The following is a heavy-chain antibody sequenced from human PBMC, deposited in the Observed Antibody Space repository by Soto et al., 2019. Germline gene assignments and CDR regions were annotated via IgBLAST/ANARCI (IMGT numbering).Heavy chain of an antibody. CDR1: GYSFTSSW. CDR3: ARRYGVGGYYYGMDV. Sequence: GESLKISCKGSGYSFTSSWIGWVRQMPGKGLEWMGIIYPGDSDTRYSPSFQGQVTISADKSISTAYLQWSSLKASDTAMYYCARRYGVGGYYYGMDVWGQGTTVTVSS. J-gene: IGHJ6*02. V-gene: IGHV5-51*01. D-gene: IGHD3-10*01. CDR2: IYPGDSDT.